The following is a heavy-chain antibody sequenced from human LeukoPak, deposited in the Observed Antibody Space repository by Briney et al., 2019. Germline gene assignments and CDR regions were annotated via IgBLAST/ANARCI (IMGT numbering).Heavy chain of an antibody. CDR3: ARNPHVDTAMVILPFWDY. V-gene: IGHV1-69*01. J-gene: IGHJ4*02. Sequence: GASVKVSCKASGGTFSSYAISWVRQAPGQGLEWMGGIIPIFGTANYAQKFQGRVTITADESTSTAYMELSSLRSEDTAVYYCARNPHVDTAMVILPFWDYWGQGTLVTVSS. D-gene: IGHD5-18*01. CDR2: IIPIFGTA. CDR1: GGTFSSYA.